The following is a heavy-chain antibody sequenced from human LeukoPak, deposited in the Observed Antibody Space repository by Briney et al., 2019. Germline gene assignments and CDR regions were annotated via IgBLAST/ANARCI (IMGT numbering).Heavy chain of an antibody. Sequence: PGGSLRLSCAASGFTVSSNEMSWVRQAPGKGLEWVSGILGSGGSTYYADAVRGRFTISRDNSKNTLYLQMNTLRAEDTAVYYCAKSWDAFDFWGQGTMVTVSS. D-gene: IGHD3-10*01. CDR3: AKSWDAFDF. V-gene: IGHV3-23*01. CDR1: GFTVSSNE. J-gene: IGHJ3*01. CDR2: ILGSGGST.